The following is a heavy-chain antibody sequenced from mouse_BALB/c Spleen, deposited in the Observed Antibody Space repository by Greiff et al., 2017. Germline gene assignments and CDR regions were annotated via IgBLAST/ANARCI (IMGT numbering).Heavy chain of an antibody. CDR3: TRERNYGNYVDAMDY. Sequence: EVQLVESGGGLVKPGGSLKLSCAASGFTFSSYTMSWVRQTPEKRLEWVATISSGGSYTYYPDSVKGRFTISRDNAKNTLYLQMSSLKSEDTAMYYCTRERNYGNYVDAMDYWGQGTSVTVSS. V-gene: IGHV5-6-4*01. CDR2: ISSGGSYT. J-gene: IGHJ4*01. D-gene: IGHD2-1*01. CDR1: GFTFSSYT.